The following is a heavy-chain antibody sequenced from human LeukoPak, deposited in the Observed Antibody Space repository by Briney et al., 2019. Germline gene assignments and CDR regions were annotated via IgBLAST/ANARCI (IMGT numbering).Heavy chain of an antibody. Sequence: SVKVSCKASGGTFSSYAISWVRQAPGQGLEWMGGIIPIFGTANYAQKFQGRVTITADESTSTAYMELSSLRSEDTAVYYCARGGYCSGGSCGEPYGWGQGTLVTVSS. CDR2: IIPIFGTA. CDR3: ARGGYCSGGSCGEPYG. J-gene: IGHJ4*02. V-gene: IGHV1-69*13. D-gene: IGHD2-15*01. CDR1: GGTFSSYA.